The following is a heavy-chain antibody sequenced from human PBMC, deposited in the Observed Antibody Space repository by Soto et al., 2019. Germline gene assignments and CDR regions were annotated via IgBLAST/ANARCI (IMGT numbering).Heavy chain of an antibody. CDR2: ISGYDGNT. D-gene: IGHD6-13*01. Sequence: ASVKVSCKASGYTFTRYGVSWVRQAPGQGLEWMGWISGYDGNTKYAQKFQGRVTMTTDTSASTAYMELSSLRSEDTAVYYCARVSSRTHYYYYMDVWGKGTTVTVSS. V-gene: IGHV1-18*01. J-gene: IGHJ6*03. CDR1: GYTFTRYG. CDR3: ARVSSRTHYYYYMDV.